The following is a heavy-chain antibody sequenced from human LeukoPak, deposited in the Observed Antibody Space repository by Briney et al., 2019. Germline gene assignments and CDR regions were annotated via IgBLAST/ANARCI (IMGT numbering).Heavy chain of an antibody. CDR1: GGSISSGSYY. Sequence: PSETLSLTCTVSGGSISSGSYYWSWIRQPAGKGLEWIGRIYTSGSTNYNPSLKSRVTMSVDTSKNQFSLKLSSVTAADTAVYYCARVPHSSGWYRNAWFNPWGQGTLVTVSS. J-gene: IGHJ5*02. D-gene: IGHD6-19*01. V-gene: IGHV4-61*02. CDR2: IYTSGST. CDR3: ARVPHSSGWYRNAWFNP.